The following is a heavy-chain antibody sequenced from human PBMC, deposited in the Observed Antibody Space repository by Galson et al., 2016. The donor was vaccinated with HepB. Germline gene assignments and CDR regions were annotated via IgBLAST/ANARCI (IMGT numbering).Heavy chain of an antibody. J-gene: IGHJ6*04. CDR2: IETAGDT. Sequence: SLRLSCAASGFTFSIHDMHWVRQAPGKGLEWVSAIETAGDTYYADSVKGRFTISRESAKNSLYLQMNSLRAGDAAVDYCARGKSLLTMPWNYGLDVWGKGTTVGVSS. CDR1: GFTFSIHD. CDR3: ARGKSLLTMPWNYGLDV. D-gene: IGHD4/OR15-4a*01. V-gene: IGHV3-13*01.